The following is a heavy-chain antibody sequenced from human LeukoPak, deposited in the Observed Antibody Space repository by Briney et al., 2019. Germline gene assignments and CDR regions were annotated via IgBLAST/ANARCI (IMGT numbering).Heavy chain of an antibody. V-gene: IGHV3-30*04. J-gene: IGHJ6*03. D-gene: IGHD6-13*01. CDR2: ISYDGRSK. CDR3: ARAGSSSWYPPYYYYMDV. Sequence: GGSLRLSCAASGFTFSSYAMHWLRQAPGKGLEWVAVISYDGRSKYYADSVKGRFTISRDNSNNTLYLQMNSLRAEDTAVYYCARAGSSSWYPPYYYYMDVWGKGTTVTISS. CDR1: GFTFSSYA.